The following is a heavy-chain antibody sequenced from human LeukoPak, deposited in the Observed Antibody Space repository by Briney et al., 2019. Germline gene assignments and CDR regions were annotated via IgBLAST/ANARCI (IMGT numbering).Heavy chain of an antibody. J-gene: IGHJ4*02. Sequence: GGSLRLSCTASGFSVSHNYMNWVRQAPGKGLEWVALIYSGGNTHYADSVKGRFTISRDNSKNTLYLQMSSLRVEDTAVYYCTGDTPGIAASVSGGWGQGTLVTVSS. D-gene: IGHD6-13*01. CDR1: GFSVSHNY. CDR3: TGDTPGIAASVSGG. V-gene: IGHV3-53*01. CDR2: IYSGGNT.